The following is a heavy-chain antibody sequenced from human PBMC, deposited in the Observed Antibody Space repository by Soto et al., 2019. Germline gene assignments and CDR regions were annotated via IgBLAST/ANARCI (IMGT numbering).Heavy chain of an antibody. CDR2: IYYSGST. D-gene: IGHD3-3*01. CDR1: GGSMSSYY. CDR3: ARGGTIFGVVDFDY. V-gene: IGHV4-59*01. J-gene: IGHJ4*02. Sequence: SXTLSLTCTVSGGSMSSYYWSWIRQPPGKGLEWIGYIYYSGSTNYNPSLKSRVTISVDTSKNQFSLKLSSVTAADTAVYYCARGGTIFGVVDFDYWGQGTLVTVSS.